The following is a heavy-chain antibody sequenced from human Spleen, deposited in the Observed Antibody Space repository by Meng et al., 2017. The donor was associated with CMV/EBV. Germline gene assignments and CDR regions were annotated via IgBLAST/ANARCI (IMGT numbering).Heavy chain of an antibody. D-gene: IGHD3-3*01. J-gene: IGHJ5*02. V-gene: IGHV3-48*03. CDR2: ISSSGSTI. CDR1: GFTFSSYE. CDR3: ARRKASWSGYYSNWFDP. Sequence: GGSLRLSCVASGFTFSSYEMNWVRQAPGKGLEWVSYISSSGSTIYYADSVKGRFTISRDNAKNSLYLQMNSLRAEDTAVYYCARRKASWSGYYSNWFDPWGQGTLVTVSS.